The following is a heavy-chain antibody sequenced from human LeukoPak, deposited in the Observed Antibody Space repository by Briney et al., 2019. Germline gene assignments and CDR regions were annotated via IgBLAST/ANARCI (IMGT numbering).Heavy chain of an antibody. Sequence: GGSLRLSWAASGFTFSLDSMNGVRKAPGKGLEWGSHITRSSTTIYYADSVEGRFTVSRDNAKNSLDLQRSSLRPEDTALYYCVRDKHRDGYTYGVYDSWGQGTLITVSS. CDR2: ITRSSTTI. J-gene: IGHJ5*01. CDR1: GFTFSLDS. V-gene: IGHV3-48*04. CDR3: VRDKHRDGYTYGVYDS. D-gene: IGHD5-12*01.